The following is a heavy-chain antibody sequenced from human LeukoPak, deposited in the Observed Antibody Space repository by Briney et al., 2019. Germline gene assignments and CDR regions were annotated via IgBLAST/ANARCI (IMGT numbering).Heavy chain of an antibody. Sequence: SETLSLTCTVSGGSISSYYWSWIRQPPGKGLEWIGYIYYGGSTNYNPSLKSRVTISVDTSKNQFSLKLSSVTAADTAVYYCARDRFIAAAEGAFDIWGQGTMVTVSS. D-gene: IGHD6-13*01. J-gene: IGHJ3*02. V-gene: IGHV4-59*01. CDR1: GGSISSYY. CDR2: IYYGGST. CDR3: ARDRFIAAAEGAFDI.